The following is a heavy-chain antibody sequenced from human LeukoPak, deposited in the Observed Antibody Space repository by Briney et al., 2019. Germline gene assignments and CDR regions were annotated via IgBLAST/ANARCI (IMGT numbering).Heavy chain of an antibody. V-gene: IGHV3-21*01. D-gene: IGHD3-10*01. Sequence: GGSLRLSCAASGFTFSSYSMDWVRQAPGKGLQWVSSISSSSSYIYYADSVKGRFTISRDNAKNSLYLQMNSLRAEDTAVYYCARGSESSRNFDYWGQGTLVTVSS. J-gene: IGHJ4*02. CDR3: ARGSESSRNFDY. CDR1: GFTFSSYS. CDR2: ISSSSSYI.